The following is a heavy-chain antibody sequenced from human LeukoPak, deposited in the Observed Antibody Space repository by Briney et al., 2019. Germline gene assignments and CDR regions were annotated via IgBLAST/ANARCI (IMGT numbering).Heavy chain of an antibody. CDR1: GDSVSSNSAS. V-gene: IGHV6-1*01. J-gene: IGHJ4*02. Sequence: SQTLSLTCAISGDSVSSNSASWNWIRQSPSRGLEWLGRTYYRSKWRNDYAVSVKSRITISPDTSKNQFSLQLNSVTPEDTAVYYCARGRWVLRFDSDRPKPEYYFDYWGQGTLVTVSS. CDR2: TYYRSKWRN. CDR3: ARGRWVLRFDSDRPKPEYYFDY. D-gene: IGHD3-3*01.